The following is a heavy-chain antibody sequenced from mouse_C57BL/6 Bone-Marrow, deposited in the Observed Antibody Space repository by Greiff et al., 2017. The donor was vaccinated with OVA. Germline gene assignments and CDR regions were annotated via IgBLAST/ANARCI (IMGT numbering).Heavy chain of an antibody. J-gene: IGHJ1*03. D-gene: IGHD1-1*01. CDR2: IDPENGDT. Sequence: VHVKQSGAELVRPGASVKLSCTASGFNIKDDYMHWVKQRPEQGLEWIGWIDPENGDTEYASKFQGKATITADTSSNTAYLQLSSLTSEDTAVYYCTTRYGSSYWYFDVWGTGTTVTVSS. CDR3: TTRYGSSYWYFDV. CDR1: GFNIKDDY. V-gene: IGHV14-4*01.